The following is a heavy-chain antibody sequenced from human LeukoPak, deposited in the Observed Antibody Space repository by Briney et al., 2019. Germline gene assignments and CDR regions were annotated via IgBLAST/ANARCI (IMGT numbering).Heavy chain of an antibody. D-gene: IGHD4-11*01. Sequence: SETLSLTCAGSGFSLSSGYSWGWIRQPPGKGLEWIGSIRHSGRTYYNRSLKSRVTISVDTSKTQFSLKLSSVTAADTAVYYCARTSNYFNWFDPWGQGTLVTVSS. CDR3: ARTSNYFNWFDP. CDR1: GFSLSSGYS. J-gene: IGHJ5*02. CDR2: IRHSGRT. V-gene: IGHV4-38-2*01.